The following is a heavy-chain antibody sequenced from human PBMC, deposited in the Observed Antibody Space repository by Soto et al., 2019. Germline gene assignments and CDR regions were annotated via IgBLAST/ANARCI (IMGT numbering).Heavy chain of an antibody. J-gene: IGHJ4*02. CDR1: GYTLTELS. CDR3: ATSFGSGSRAFDY. V-gene: IGHV1-24*01. Sequence: ASVKVSCKVSGYTLTELSMHWVRQAPGKGLEWMGGFDPEDGETIYAQKFQGRVTMTEDTSTDTAYMELSSLRSDDTAVYYCATSFGSGSRAFDYWGQGTQVTVSS. CDR2: FDPEDGET. D-gene: IGHD3-10*01.